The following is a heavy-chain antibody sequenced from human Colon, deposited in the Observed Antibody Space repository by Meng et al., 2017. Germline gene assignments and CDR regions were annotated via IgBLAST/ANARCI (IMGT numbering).Heavy chain of an antibody. CDR3: ARSYFDGSGRFDC. Sequence: GESLKISCAASGFTFGSFAMQWARQAPGKGLEWVAVVSYDGSAQDYADSVKGRFIIARDNSKNTLYLQMNILRVEDTAIYYCARSYFDGSGRFDCWGQGTLVTVSS. CDR2: VSYDGSAQ. D-gene: IGHD3-22*01. CDR1: GFTFGSFA. V-gene: IGHV3-30*03. J-gene: IGHJ4*02.